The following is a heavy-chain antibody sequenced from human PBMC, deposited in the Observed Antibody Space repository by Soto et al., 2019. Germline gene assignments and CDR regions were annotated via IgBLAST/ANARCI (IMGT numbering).Heavy chain of an antibody. V-gene: IGHV4-59*01. Sequence: SETLSLTCTVSGGSISSYYWSWIRQPPGKGLEWIGYIYYSGSTNYNPSLKSRVTISVDTSKNQFSLKLSSVTAADTAVYYCARDFGGRAAAGDYYYYYGMDVWGQGTTVTVSS. CDR1: GGSISSYY. CDR3: ARDFGGRAAAGDYYYYYGMDV. CDR2: IYYSGST. D-gene: IGHD6-13*01. J-gene: IGHJ6*02.